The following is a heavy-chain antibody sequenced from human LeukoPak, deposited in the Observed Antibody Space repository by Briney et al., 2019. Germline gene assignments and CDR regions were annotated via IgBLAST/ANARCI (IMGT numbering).Heavy chain of an antibody. J-gene: IGHJ4*02. V-gene: IGHV3-15*01. CDR3: TTDPETIAVAGISGY. D-gene: IGHD6-19*01. CDR1: GFTFSNAW. CDR2: IKSKTGGGTT. Sequence: GGSLRLSCAASGFTFSNAWMSWVRQAPGKGLEWVGRIKSKTGGGTTDYAAPVKGRFTISRDDSKNTLYLQMNSLKTEDTAVYYCTTDPETIAVAGISGYWGQGTLVTVSS.